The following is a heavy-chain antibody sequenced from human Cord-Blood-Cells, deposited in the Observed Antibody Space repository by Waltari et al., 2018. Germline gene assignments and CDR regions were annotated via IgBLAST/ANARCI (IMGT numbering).Heavy chain of an antibody. J-gene: IGHJ3*02. CDR2: IYYSGST. D-gene: IGHD3-10*02. Sequence: QVQLQESGPGLVKPSETLSLTCTVHGGSLSSYSWSWLRQPPGKGLEWIGYIYYSGSTNYNPSLKSRVTISVDTSKNQFSLKLSSVTAADTAVYYCARGPDYYVDAFDIWGQGTMVTVSS. CDR1: GGSLSSYS. CDR3: ARGPDYYVDAFDI. V-gene: IGHV4-59*01.